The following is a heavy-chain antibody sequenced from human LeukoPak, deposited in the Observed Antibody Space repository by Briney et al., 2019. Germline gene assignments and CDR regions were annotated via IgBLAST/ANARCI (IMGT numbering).Heavy chain of an antibody. CDR3: AREVTIFGVVIESFYNWFDP. CDR1: GYTFTGYY. D-gene: IGHD3-3*01. CDR2: INPNSGGT. J-gene: IGHJ5*02. Sequence: GASVKVSCKASGYTFTGYYMHWVRQAPGQGLEWMGWINPNSGGTNYAQKFQGRVTITADKSTSTAYMELSSLRSEDTAVYYCAREVTIFGVVIESFYNWFDPWGQGTLVTVSS. V-gene: IGHV1-2*02.